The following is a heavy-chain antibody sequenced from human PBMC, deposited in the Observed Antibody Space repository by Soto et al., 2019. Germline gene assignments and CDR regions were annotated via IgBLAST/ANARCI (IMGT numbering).Heavy chain of an antibody. V-gene: IGHV3-23*01. Sequence: EVQLLDSGGGLVQPGGSLRLSCAASGFTFSAYAMTWVRQAPGKGLEWVSTISSVGDSTYYADSVKGRFTISRDNSKNTQFLRMNSLRAEDTAIYYCARMSGYSYGYIDYWGQGTLVTVSS. CDR1: GFTFSAYA. CDR2: ISSVGDST. D-gene: IGHD5-18*01. J-gene: IGHJ4*02. CDR3: ARMSGYSYGYIDY.